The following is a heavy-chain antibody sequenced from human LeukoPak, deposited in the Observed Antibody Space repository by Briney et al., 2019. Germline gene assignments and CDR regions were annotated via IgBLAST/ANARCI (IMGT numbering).Heavy chain of an antibody. CDR1: GGSISGYY. CDR3: ARHQRGFRDGGDCPYYFDH. J-gene: IGHJ4*02. Sequence: SETLSLTCTVSGGSISGYYWTWIRQPPGKGLEWIGYIYYSGSTNYNPSLKSRVTMSVDTSKNQFSLRLTSVTAADTAVYYCARHQRGFRDGGDCPYYFDHWGQGTLVTVSS. V-gene: IGHV4-59*08. D-gene: IGHD2-21*02. CDR2: IYYSGST.